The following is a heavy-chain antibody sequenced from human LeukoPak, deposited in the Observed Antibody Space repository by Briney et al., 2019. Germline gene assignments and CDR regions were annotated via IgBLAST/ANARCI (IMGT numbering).Heavy chain of an antibody. D-gene: IGHD3-22*01. J-gene: IGHJ5*02. CDR1: GGSISSSSYH. V-gene: IGHV4-39*01. CDR3: ARQERAPDYYDSSGYHSDWFDP. Sequence: PSETLSLTCTVSGGSISSSSYHWGWIRQPPGKGLEWIGSIYYSGSTYYNPSLKSRVTISVDTSKNQFSLKLSSVTAADTAVYYCARQERAPDYYDSSGYHSDWFDPWGQGTLVTVSS. CDR2: IYYSGST.